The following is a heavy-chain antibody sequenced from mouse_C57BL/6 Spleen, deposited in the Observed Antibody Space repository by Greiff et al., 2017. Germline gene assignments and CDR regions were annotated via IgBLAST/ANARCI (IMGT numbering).Heavy chain of an antibody. CDR3: TREGAYYFDY. Sequence: VQLQQSGAELVRPGASVTLSCKASGYTFTDYEMHWVKQTPVHGLEWIGAIDPEPGGTAYNQKFQGKAILAADKSSSTAYMEHRRLTSQDSAVYAGTREGAYYFDYWGQGTTLTVSS. CDR2: IDPEPGGT. CDR1: GYTFTDYE. V-gene: IGHV1-15*01. D-gene: IGHD6-1*01. J-gene: IGHJ2*01.